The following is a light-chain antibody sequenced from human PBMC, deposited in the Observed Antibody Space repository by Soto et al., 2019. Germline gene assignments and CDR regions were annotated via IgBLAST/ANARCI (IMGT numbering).Light chain of an antibody. J-gene: IGKJ4*01. Sequence: DIQMTQSPSTLSASLGDRGTITCRASQSIRSWLAWYQQKPGKAPKLLIYKASSLERGVTSSFSGSGCGTEFTLTINSLQPDDFATYYCKQYNSNPLTFGGGTKVEIK. CDR3: KQYNSNPLT. CDR2: KAS. V-gene: IGKV1-5*03. CDR1: QSIRSW.